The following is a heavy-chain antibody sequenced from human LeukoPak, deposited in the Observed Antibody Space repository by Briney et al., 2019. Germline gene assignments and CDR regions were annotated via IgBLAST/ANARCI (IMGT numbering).Heavy chain of an antibody. J-gene: IGHJ4*02. CDR2: IKQDGSEK. Sequence: GGSLGLSCAASGFTFSSYWMSWVRQAPGKGLEWVANIKQDGSEKYYVDSVKGRFTISRDNAKNSLYLQMNSLRAEDTAVYYCARLDRAVAGFFDYWGQGTLVTVSS. CDR3: ARLDRAVAGFFDY. CDR1: GFTFSSYW. V-gene: IGHV3-7*01. D-gene: IGHD6-19*01.